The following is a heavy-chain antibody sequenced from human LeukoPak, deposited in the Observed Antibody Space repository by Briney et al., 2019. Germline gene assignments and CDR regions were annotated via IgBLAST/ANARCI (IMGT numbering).Heavy chain of an antibody. V-gene: IGHV3-23*01. Sequence: PGGSLRLSCAASGFTFSSYAMSWVRQAPGKGLEWVSAISGSGGSTYYADSVKGRFTISRDNSKNTLYLQMSSLRAEDTAVYYCAKFVNYGNYYYYYYMDVWGKGTTVTVSS. CDR3: AKFVNYGNYYYYYYMDV. J-gene: IGHJ6*03. D-gene: IGHD3-10*01. CDR2: ISGSGGST. CDR1: GFTFSSYA.